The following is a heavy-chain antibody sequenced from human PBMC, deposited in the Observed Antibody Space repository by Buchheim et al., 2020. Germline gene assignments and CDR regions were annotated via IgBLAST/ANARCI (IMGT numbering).Heavy chain of an antibody. D-gene: IGHD3-22*01. V-gene: IGHV3-72*01. Sequence: EVQLAESGGGLVQPGGSLRLSCVASGFTFSDHYMDWVRQAPGKGLEWVGRIRDKSHSYSTEYAPSVKGRFTISSDDSKNSLYLQMNSLKTEDTAVYYCARDLDSSAAFFDYWGQGTL. CDR1: GFTFSDHY. CDR2: IRDKSHSYST. J-gene: IGHJ4*02. CDR3: ARDLDSSAAFFDY.